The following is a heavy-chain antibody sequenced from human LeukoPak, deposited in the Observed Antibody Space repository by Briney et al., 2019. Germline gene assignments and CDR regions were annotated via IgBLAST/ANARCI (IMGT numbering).Heavy chain of an antibody. V-gene: IGHV3-30*02. CDR3: AKPTYSGSRFMDY. J-gene: IGHJ4*02. D-gene: IGHD6-13*01. Sequence: GGSLRLSCAASGFTFSSYGMHWVRQAPGKGLEWVAVIWYDGSNKYYADSVKGRFTISGGNSKNTLYLQMNSLRTEDTAVYYCAKPTYSGSRFMDYWGQGTLVTVSS. CDR2: IWYDGSNK. CDR1: GFTFSSYG.